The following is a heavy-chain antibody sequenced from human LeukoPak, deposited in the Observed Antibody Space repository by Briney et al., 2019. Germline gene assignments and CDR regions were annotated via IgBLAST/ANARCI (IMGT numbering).Heavy chain of an antibody. V-gene: IGHV3-7*01. CDR2: IKQDGSEK. J-gene: IGHJ6*03. CDR1: GFTFSSYG. D-gene: IGHD2-2*01. CDR3: ARDAVEGIVVVPAAKPYYYYYYYMDV. Sequence: GGSLRLSCAASGFTFSSYGMHWVRQAPGKGLEWVANIKQDGSEKYYVDSVKGRFTISRDNAKNSLYLQMNSLRAEDTAVYYCARDAVEGIVVVPAAKPYYYYYYYMDVWGKGTTVTISS.